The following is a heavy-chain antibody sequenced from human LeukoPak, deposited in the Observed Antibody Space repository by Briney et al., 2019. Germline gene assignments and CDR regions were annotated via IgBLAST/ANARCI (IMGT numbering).Heavy chain of an antibody. CDR3: ARDASSCGGDCYAWFNP. D-gene: IGHD2-21*02. CDR1: GGSVSSDGYY. V-gene: IGHV4-31*03. CDR2: IYYSGST. Sequence: SETLSLTCTVSGGSVSSDGYYWSWIRQHPGKGLEWIGYIYYSGSTYYNPSLNSRVTISVDTSKNQFYLKLSSVTDADAAVYYGARDASSCGGDCYAWFNPWGQGTLVTVSS. J-gene: IGHJ5*02.